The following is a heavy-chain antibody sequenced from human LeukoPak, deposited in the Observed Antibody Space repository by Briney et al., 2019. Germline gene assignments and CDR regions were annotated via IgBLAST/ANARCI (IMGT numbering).Heavy chain of an antibody. CDR1: GYSFIGYH. Sequence: ASVTVSCKASGYSFIGYHMHWVRQAPGQGLEWMGWIDPNSGGTNYAQKFQGRVTMTRDTSITTVYMELSRLRSDDTAVYYCSRASIAVAAVAGYWGQGTLVTGSS. D-gene: IGHD6-19*01. CDR3: SRASIAVAAVAGY. J-gene: IGHJ1*01. V-gene: IGHV1-2*02. CDR2: IDPNSGGT.